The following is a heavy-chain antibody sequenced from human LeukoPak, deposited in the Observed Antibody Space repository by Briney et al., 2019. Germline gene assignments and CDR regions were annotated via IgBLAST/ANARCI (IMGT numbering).Heavy chain of an antibody. Sequence: GGSLRLSCAASGFXFSSYAINWVRQAPGKGLEWVSAISGSGGSTYYAGSVKGRFTISRDNSKNTLYLQMNSLRAEDTAVYYCASDSYSPEYFQHWGQGTLVTVSS. D-gene: IGHD2-21*02. J-gene: IGHJ1*01. V-gene: IGHV3-23*01. CDR2: ISGSGGST. CDR3: ASDSYSPEYFQH. CDR1: GFXFSSYA.